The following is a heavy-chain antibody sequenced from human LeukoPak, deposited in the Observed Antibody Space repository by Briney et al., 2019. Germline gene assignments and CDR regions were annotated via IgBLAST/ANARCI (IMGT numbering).Heavy chain of an antibody. D-gene: IGHD3-22*01. V-gene: IGHV3-30*02. CDR2: IRYDGSNK. CDR1: GFTFSSYG. Sequence: GGSLRLSCAASGFTFSSYGMHWVRQAPGKGLEWVAFIRYDGSNKYYADSVKGRFTIYRDNSKNTLYLQMNSLRAEDTAVYYCARVLLPLYGMDVWGQGTTVTVSS. CDR3: ARVLLPLYGMDV. J-gene: IGHJ6*02.